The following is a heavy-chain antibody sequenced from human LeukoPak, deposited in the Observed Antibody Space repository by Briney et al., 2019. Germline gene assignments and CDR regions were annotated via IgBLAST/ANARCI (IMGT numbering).Heavy chain of an antibody. J-gene: IGHJ4*02. CDR1: GFTLSSNW. D-gene: IGHD1-26*01. CDR2: IYSDGSRT. Sequence: GGSLRLSCAGSGFTLSSNWMHWVRQGPGKGLVWVSRIYSDGSRTNYADSVKGRFTISGDNSKNTLYLQMNSLRAEDTAVYYCAKDTLRGSYYEPDYWGQGTLVTVSS. V-gene: IGHV3-74*01. CDR3: AKDTLRGSYYEPDY.